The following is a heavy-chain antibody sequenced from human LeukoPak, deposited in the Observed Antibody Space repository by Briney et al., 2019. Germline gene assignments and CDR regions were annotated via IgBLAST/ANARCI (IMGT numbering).Heavy chain of an antibody. V-gene: IGHV3-30*02. D-gene: IGHD3-22*01. Sequence: GGSLRPSCAASGFTFRSYGMHWVRQAPGKGLEWVAFTRYDGNNKYYADSVKGRFTISRDNSKNAVYLQMNSLRAEDTAVYYCAKDPTHFRVWDDYDNTRLNYWGQGTLVTVSS. J-gene: IGHJ4*02. CDR3: AKDPTHFRVWDDYDNTRLNY. CDR2: TRYDGNNK. CDR1: GFTFRSYG.